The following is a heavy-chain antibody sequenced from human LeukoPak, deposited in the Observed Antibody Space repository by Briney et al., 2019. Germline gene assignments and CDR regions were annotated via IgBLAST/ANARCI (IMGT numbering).Heavy chain of an antibody. D-gene: IGHD1-26*01. CDR2: IWYDGSNK. Sequence: GGSLRLSCAASGFTFSSYGMHWVRQAPGKGLEWVAVIWYDGSNKYYADSVKGRFTISRDNSKNTLYLQMNSLRAEDTAVYYCAGGPDPVGATFFDYGGQGTLVTVSS. V-gene: IGHV3-33*01. J-gene: IGHJ4*02. CDR3: AGGPDPVGATFFDY. CDR1: GFTFSSYG.